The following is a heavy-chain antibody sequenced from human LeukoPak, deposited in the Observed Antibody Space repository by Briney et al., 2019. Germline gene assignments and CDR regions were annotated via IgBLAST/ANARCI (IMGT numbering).Heavy chain of an antibody. J-gene: IGHJ4*02. CDR1: GGSFSGYY. CDR3: ARGMSRVVMLYSFDY. V-gene: IGHV4-34*01. Sequence: PSETLSLTCAVYGGSFSGYYWSWIRQPPGKGLEWIGEINHSGSTNYNPSLKSRVTISVDTSNNQFSLKLSSVTAADTAVYYCARGMSRVVMLYSFDYWGQGTLVTVSS. CDR2: INHSGST. D-gene: IGHD3-22*01.